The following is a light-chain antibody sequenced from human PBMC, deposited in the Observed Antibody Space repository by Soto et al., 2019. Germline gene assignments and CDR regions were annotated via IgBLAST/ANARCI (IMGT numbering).Light chain of an antibody. V-gene: IGKV3-20*01. CDR1: QSVSSN. J-gene: IGKJ1*01. CDR3: QHYGSSPST. Sequence: EIVMTQSPATLSVSPGERATLSCRASQSVSSNLAWYQQKPGQAPRLLIYSASTRAPGIPDRFSGSGSGTDFTLTISRLEPEDFAVYYCQHYGSSPSTFGRGTKVEIK. CDR2: SAS.